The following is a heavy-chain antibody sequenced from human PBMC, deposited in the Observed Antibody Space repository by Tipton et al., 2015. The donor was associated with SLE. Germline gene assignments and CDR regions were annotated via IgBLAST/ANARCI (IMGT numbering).Heavy chain of an antibody. CDR1: GYNFTTYW. V-gene: IGHV5-10-1*01. D-gene: IGHD6-13*01. CDR2: IDPSDSYT. CDR3: ARRGSSWYLGNAFDI. J-gene: IGHJ3*02. Sequence: QLVQSGTQVKKPGESLRISCQGSGYNFTTYWISWVRQMPGKGLEWMGRIDPSDSYTNYSPSFEGHVTISADKSISTAYLQWSSLKASDTAMYYCARRGSSWYLGNAFDIWGQGTMVTVSS.